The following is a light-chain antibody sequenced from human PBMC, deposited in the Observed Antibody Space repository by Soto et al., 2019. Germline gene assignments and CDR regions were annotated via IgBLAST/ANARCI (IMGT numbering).Light chain of an antibody. CDR1: QGIGNS. Sequence: DIQMTQSPSSLSASVGDRVPITCRASQGIGNSLVWFQQKPGKAPKGLIFTVSSLASGVPSRFSGSGSGTDFTLTITSLQPEDFATYYCQQYRSYPFTFGGGTKVEIK. J-gene: IGKJ4*01. CDR2: TVS. CDR3: QQYRSYPFT. V-gene: IGKV1-16*01.